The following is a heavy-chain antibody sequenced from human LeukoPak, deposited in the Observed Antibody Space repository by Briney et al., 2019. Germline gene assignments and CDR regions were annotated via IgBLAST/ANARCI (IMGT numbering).Heavy chain of an antibody. J-gene: IGHJ4*02. V-gene: IGHV3-74*01. CDR1: AIILRNYW. CDR3: ATDDYRGLGY. Sequence: GGSLRLSCTTSAIILRNYWIHWVRQAPGKGLVWVSHITQEGSSTFYAHSVKGRFNTSRDNAKNTVFLQMNSLTAEDTGVYYCATDDYRGLGYWGQGILVTVSS. D-gene: IGHD4-11*01. CDR2: ITQEGSST.